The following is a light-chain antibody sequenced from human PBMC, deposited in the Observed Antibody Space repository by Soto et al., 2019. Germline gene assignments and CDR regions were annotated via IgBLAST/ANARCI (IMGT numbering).Light chain of an antibody. CDR1: TGAVTSGHY. J-gene: IGLJ3*02. CDR2: DIY. Sequence: QAVVTQEPSMIVAPGGTVTLTFGSSTGAVTSGHYHYGCQQKPGQAPRTLSYDIYKTHSLTPGRFSGSLLGGNTALTLSGSQPEDEADYDCLLSYGCAGEHGVFGEGTKLTVL. V-gene: IGLV7-46*01. CDR3: LLSYGCAGEHGV.